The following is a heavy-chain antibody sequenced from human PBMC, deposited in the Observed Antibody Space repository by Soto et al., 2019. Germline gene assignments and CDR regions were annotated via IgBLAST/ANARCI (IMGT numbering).Heavy chain of an antibody. CDR2: ILYSGTT. D-gene: IGHD2-8*01. Sequence: QVQLQESGPGLVKPSQTLSLTCTVSGGSISSGDYYCSWIRQPPGKGLEWIGYILYSGTTNYNPSLESRLTISVDTSKNQFSLKLTSVTAADTAVYYCARNGALDYWGRGTLVTVSS. CDR3: ARNGALDY. J-gene: IGHJ4*02. CDR1: GGSISSGDYY. V-gene: IGHV4-30-4*01.